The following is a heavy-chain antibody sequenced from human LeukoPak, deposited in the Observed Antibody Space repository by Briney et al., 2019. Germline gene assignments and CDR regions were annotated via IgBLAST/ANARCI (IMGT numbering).Heavy chain of an antibody. CDR3: ARAADNYDFWSGYADFDY. D-gene: IGHD3-3*01. J-gene: IGHJ4*02. CDR2: MNPNSGNT. Sequence: ASVKVSCKASGYTFTSYDINWVRQATGQGLEWMGWMNPNSGNTGYAQKLQGRVTMTRNTSISTAYMELSSLRSEDTAVYYCARAADNYDFWSGYADFDYWGQGTLVTVSS. CDR1: GYTFTSYD. V-gene: IGHV1-8*01.